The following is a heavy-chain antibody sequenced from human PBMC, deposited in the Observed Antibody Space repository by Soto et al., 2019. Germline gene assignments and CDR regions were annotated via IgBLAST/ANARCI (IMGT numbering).Heavy chain of an antibody. CDR2: TYYRSKWYN. CDR3: ARDSSSWFFTWFDP. CDR1: GDSVSSNSAA. J-gene: IGHJ5*02. Sequence: SQTLSLTCAISGDSVSSNSAAWNGIRQSPSRGLEWLGRTYYRSKWYNDYAVSVKSRITINPDTSKNQFSLQLNSATPEDTAVYYCARDSSSWFFTWFDPWAQGTLVTVSS. D-gene: IGHD6-13*01. V-gene: IGHV6-1*01.